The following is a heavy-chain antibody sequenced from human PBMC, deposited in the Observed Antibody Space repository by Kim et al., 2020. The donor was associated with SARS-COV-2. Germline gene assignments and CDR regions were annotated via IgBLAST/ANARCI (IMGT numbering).Heavy chain of an antibody. J-gene: IGHJ4*02. D-gene: IGHD6-19*01. CDR2: ISGSGRST. V-gene: IGHV3-23*01. CDR3: AKDGHSSGWGAFDS. CDR1: GFTFSSYT. Sequence: GGSLRLSCASSGFTFSSYTMSWVRQAPGKGLEWVSVISGSGRSTKFADFVKGRFTLSRDNSKNLLFLQMNSLRAEDTAVYYCAKDGHSSGWGAFDSWGQGALVTVSS.